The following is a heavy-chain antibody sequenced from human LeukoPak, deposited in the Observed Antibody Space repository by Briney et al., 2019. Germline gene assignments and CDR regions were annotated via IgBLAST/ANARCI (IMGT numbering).Heavy chain of an antibody. CDR2: IKHDGSEKQDGSEK. D-gene: IGHD3-10*01. V-gene: IGHV3-7*01. J-gene: IGHJ6*03. Sequence: GGSLRLSCAASGFTFSQYWMSWVRQAPGEGLEWVANIKHDGSEKQDGSEKNYVDSVKGRFTISRDNAKNSLYLQMNSLRAEDRAVNYCARCARGVDSFYFYMDVWGKGTTVTVSS. CDR1: GFTFSQYW. CDR3: ARCARGVDSFYFYMDV.